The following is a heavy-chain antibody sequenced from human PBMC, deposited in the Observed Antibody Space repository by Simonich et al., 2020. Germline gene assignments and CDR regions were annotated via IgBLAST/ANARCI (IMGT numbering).Heavy chain of an antibody. Sequence: EVQLLESGGGLVQPGGSLRLSCAASGFTFSSYAMSWVRQAPGKGREGVSAISGSGGSTNYADSVKGRFTISRDNSKNTLYLQMNSLRAEDTAVYYCAKRSGVSITGTFDYWGQGTLVTVSS. CDR3: AKRSGVSITGTFDY. J-gene: IGHJ4*02. D-gene: IGHD1-7*01. CDR1: GFTFSSYA. V-gene: IGHV3-23*01. CDR2: ISGSGGST.